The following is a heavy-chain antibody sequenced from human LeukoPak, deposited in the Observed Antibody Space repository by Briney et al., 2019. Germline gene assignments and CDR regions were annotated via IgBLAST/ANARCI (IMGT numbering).Heavy chain of an antibody. V-gene: IGHV1-18*01. CDR2: ISAYNGNT. Sequence: GASVKVSCKASGYTFTSYGISWVRQAPGQGLEWMGWISAYNGNTNYAQKLQGRVTMTTDTSTSTAYMELRSLRSDDTAVYYCARDQIPSGSYYGYPPDYYFDYWGQGTLVTVSS. D-gene: IGHD1-26*01. CDR3: ARDQIPSGSYYGYPPDYYFDY. CDR1: GYTFTSYG. J-gene: IGHJ4*02.